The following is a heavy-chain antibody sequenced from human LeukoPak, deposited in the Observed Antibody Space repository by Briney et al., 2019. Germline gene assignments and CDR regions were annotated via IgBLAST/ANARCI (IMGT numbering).Heavy chain of an antibody. J-gene: IGHJ1*01. CDR3: AVYYYDSSGFTEYFQH. V-gene: IGHV1-69*04. Sequence: ASVKVSCKASGGTFSSYAISWVRQAPGQGLEWMGRIIPILGIANYAQKFQGRVTITADKSTSTAYMELSSLRSEDTAVYYCAVYYYDSSGFTEYFQHWGQGTLVTVSS. CDR2: IIPILGIA. D-gene: IGHD3-22*01. CDR1: GGTFSSYA.